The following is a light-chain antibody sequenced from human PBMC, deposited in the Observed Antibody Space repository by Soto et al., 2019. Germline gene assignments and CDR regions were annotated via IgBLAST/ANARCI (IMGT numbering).Light chain of an antibody. CDR3: QQSYSTPRLT. CDR2: TAS. Sequence: DIQMTQSPSSLSASVGDRVTITCRASQSINSYLNWYQQKPGKAPKLLIYTASSVQSGVPSRFXGSGSGTDFTLTISSLQPEDFATYYCQQSYSTPRLTFGGGTKVEIK. V-gene: IGKV1-39*01. CDR1: QSINSY. J-gene: IGKJ4*01.